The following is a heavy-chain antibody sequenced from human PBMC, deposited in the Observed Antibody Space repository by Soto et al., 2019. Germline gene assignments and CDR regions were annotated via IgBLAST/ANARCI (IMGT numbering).Heavy chain of an antibody. D-gene: IGHD6-19*01. V-gene: IGHV3-30*03. CDR3: ARDPQSSGWYNWFDP. CDR2: ISYDGSNK. Sequence: QVQLVESGGGVVQPGRSLRLSCAASGFTFSSYGMHWVRQAPGKGLEWVAVISYDGSNKYYADSVKGRFTISRDNSKNTLYLQMNSLRAEDTAVYYCARDPQSSGWYNWFDPWGQGTLVTVSS. CDR1: GFTFSSYG. J-gene: IGHJ5*02.